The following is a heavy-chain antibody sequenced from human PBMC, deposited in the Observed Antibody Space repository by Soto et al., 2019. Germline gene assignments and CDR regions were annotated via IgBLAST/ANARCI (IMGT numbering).Heavy chain of an antibody. D-gene: IGHD3-22*01. CDR1: GGSISSGGYY. Sequence: QVQLQESGPGLVKPSQTLSLICTVSGGSISSGGYYWSWIRQHPGKGLEWIGYIYYSGSTYYNPSLKSRVSISVDTSKNQFSLKLSSVTAADTAVYYCAREGNYYVSSGLDYWGQGTLVTVSS. CDR2: IYYSGST. V-gene: IGHV4-31*03. CDR3: AREGNYYVSSGLDY. J-gene: IGHJ4*02.